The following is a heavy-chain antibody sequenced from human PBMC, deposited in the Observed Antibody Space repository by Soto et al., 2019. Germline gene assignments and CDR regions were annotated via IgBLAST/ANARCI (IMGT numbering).Heavy chain of an antibody. CDR1: GFTFSNFA. Sequence: GGSLRLSCAASGFTFSNFAMSWVRRAPGKGLEWVASITNDGEKTNYADSVRGRSTISRDNSNNMLYLQINSLRGDDTAMYYCGKGRTTFTLAPETCGQGTLVTVSS. CDR3: GKGRTTFTLAPET. D-gene: IGHD1-1*01. CDR2: ITNDGEKT. J-gene: IGHJ5*02. V-gene: IGHV3-23*01.